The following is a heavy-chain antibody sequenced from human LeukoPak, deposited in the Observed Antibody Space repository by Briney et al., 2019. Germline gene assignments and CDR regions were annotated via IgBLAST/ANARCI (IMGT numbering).Heavy chain of an antibody. CDR1: GATFSRYT. J-gene: IGHJ4*02. CDR3: ARESQDMTTVTFDY. D-gene: IGHD4-17*01. CDR2: IIPILGIT. Sequence: GASVKVSCKASGATFSRYTISWVRQAPRQGLEWMGTIIPILGITNYAQNFQGRVTITADTSTSTSYLELSSLRSEDTAVYYCARESQDMTTVTFDYWGQGTLVTVSS. V-gene: IGHV1-69*04.